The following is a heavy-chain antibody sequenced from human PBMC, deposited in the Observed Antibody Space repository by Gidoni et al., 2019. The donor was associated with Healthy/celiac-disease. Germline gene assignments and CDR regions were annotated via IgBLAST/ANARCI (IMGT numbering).Heavy chain of an antibody. CDR1: GFSLSTSGMC. D-gene: IGHD6-19*01. CDR3: ARIHLISGWQIFDY. V-gene: IGHV2-70*15. Sequence: QVTLRESGPALVKPTQTLTLTCTFSGFSLSTSGMCVSWIRQPPGKALEWLARIDWDDDKYYSTSLKTRLTISKDTSKNQVVLTMTNMDPVDTATYYCARIHLISGWQIFDYWGQGTLVTVSS. J-gene: IGHJ4*02. CDR2: IDWDDDK.